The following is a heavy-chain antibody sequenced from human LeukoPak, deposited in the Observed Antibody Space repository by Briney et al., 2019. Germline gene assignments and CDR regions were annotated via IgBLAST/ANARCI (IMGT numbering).Heavy chain of an antibody. V-gene: IGHV4-4*07. D-gene: IGHD3-3*01. CDR1: GGSMDNYY. CDR3: ARRENYDFYDY. CDR2: IYTSGFT. Sequence: SETLSLTCTVSGGSMDNYYWSWIRQAAGQGLEWIGRIYTSGFTNYRPSLKSRVTISVDTSKNQFSLKLSSVTAADTAVYYCARRENYDFYDYWGQGTLVTVSS. J-gene: IGHJ4*02.